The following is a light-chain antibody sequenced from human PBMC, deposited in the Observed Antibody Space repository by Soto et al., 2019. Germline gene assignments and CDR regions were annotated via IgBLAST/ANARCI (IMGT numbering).Light chain of an antibody. V-gene: IGKV3-20*01. CDR3: QQYGSSGT. CDR2: GAS. Sequence: EIVLTQSPGTLSLSPGERATLSCRASQSVSNNYLAWYQQKPGQAPRLLIYGASNRATGIPDRFSGSGSGTELTLTISRLAPEDFAVYYCQQYGSSGTFGQGTKVELK. J-gene: IGKJ1*01. CDR1: QSVSNNY.